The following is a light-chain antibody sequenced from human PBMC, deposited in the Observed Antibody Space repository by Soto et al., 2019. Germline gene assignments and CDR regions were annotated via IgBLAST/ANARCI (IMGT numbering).Light chain of an antibody. Sequence: EILMTQSPDTLSVSPGESATLSCRASQRVYSNLAWYQQRPGQAPRXLIYGASSREAGIPDRLSGSGSGTEFTLTISRLEHEDFEVDECQQYATSPITFGQGTRLEIK. CDR3: QQYATSPIT. V-gene: IGKV3-20*01. J-gene: IGKJ5*01. CDR2: GAS. CDR1: QRVYSN.